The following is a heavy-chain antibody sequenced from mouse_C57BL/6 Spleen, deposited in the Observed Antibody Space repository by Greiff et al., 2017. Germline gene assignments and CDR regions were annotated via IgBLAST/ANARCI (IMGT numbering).Heavy chain of an antibody. V-gene: IGHV1-69*01. CDR2: IDPSDSYT. CDR3: ARPYYSNDGYFDV. CDR1: GYTFTSYW. Sequence: QVQLKQPGAELVMPGASVKLSCKASGYTFTSYWMHWVKQRPGQGLEWIGEIDPSDSYTNYNQKFKGKSTVTVDKSSSTAYMQLSSLTSEDSAVYYCARPYYSNDGYFDVWGTGTTVTVSS. D-gene: IGHD2-5*01. J-gene: IGHJ1*03.